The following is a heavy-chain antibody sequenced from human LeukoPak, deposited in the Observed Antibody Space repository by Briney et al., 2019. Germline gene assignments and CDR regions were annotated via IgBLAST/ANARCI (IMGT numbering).Heavy chain of an antibody. D-gene: IGHD4-11*01. CDR3: ARATVTLYYYYMDV. Sequence: SETLSLTCTVSGGSISSYYWSWIRQPPGNGLEWIGYIYYSGSTNDNPSLKSRVTISVDTSKNQFSLKLSSVTAADTAVYYCARATVTLYYYYMDVWGKGTTVTVSS. CDR1: GGSISSYY. J-gene: IGHJ6*03. CDR2: IYYSGST. V-gene: IGHV4-59*01.